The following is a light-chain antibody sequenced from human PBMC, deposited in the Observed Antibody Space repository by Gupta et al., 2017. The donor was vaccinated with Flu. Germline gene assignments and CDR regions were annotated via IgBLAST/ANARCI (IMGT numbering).Light chain of an antibody. Sequence: EILMTQSPVTLSVSPGESATLSCRASQSVTTKLAWYQQKPGQAPRLLIFDASTRATGIPDRFSGSGSGTESTLTISSLQSEDFAVYYCQQNNNWPLTFGGGTKVEIK. CDR2: DAS. J-gene: IGKJ4*01. CDR3: QQNNNWPLT. V-gene: IGKV3-15*01. CDR1: QSVTTK.